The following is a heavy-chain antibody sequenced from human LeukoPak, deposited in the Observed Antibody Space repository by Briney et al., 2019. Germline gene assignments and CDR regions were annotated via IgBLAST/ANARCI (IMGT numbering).Heavy chain of an antibody. CDR3: ARHVPQPLNPYYYDSSGKFDY. CDR1: GGSISSSSYY. CDR2: IYYSGST. D-gene: IGHD3-22*01. V-gene: IGHV4-39*01. J-gene: IGHJ4*02. Sequence: SETLSLTCTVSGGSISSSSYYWGWIRQPPGKGLEWIGSIYYSGSTYYNPSLKSRVTISVDTSKNQFSLKLSSVTAADTAVYYCARHVPQPLNPYYYDSSGKFDYWGQGTLVTVSS.